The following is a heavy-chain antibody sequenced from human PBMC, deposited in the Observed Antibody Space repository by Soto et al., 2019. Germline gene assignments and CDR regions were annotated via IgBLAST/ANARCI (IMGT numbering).Heavy chain of an antibody. J-gene: IGHJ4*02. CDR1: GFTFSSYA. D-gene: IGHD3-10*01. Sequence: GGSLRLSCAASGFTFSSYAMHWVRQAPGKGLEWVAVISYDGSNKYYADSVKGRFTISRDNSKNTLYLQMNSLRAEDSAVYDCARDQTIGSGSAFDYWGQGTLVTVSS. CDR3: ARDQTIGSGSAFDY. V-gene: IGHV3-30*04. CDR2: ISYDGSNK.